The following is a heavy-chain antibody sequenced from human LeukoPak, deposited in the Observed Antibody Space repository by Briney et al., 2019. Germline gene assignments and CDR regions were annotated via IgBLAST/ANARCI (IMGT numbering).Heavy chain of an antibody. Sequence: PGGSLRLSCTTSGXTFGDYALSWFRQAPGKGLEWVGFIRSKTFGGTREYAASVKGRFTISRDDSKSIAHLQMSSLKTEDTAVYYCSRGVDDYIWGSHRYFDYWGQGTLVTVSS. V-gene: IGHV3-49*03. J-gene: IGHJ4*02. CDR2: IRSKTFGGTR. CDR3: SRGVDDYIWGSHRYFDY. CDR1: GXTFGDYA. D-gene: IGHD3-16*01.